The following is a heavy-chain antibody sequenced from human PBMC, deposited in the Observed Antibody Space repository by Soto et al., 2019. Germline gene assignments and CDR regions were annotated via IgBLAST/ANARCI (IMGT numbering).Heavy chain of an antibody. CDR3: AKRFEYSSSHGMDV. V-gene: IGHV3-30*18. D-gene: IGHD6-6*01. CDR1: GFTFSSYG. CDR2: ISYDGSNK. Sequence: VQLVESGGGVVQPGRSLRLSCAASGFTFSSYGMHWVRQAPGKGLEWVAVISYDGSNKYYADSVKGRFTISRDNSKNTLYLQMNSLRAEDTAVYYCAKRFEYSSSHGMDVWGQGTTVTVSS. J-gene: IGHJ6*02.